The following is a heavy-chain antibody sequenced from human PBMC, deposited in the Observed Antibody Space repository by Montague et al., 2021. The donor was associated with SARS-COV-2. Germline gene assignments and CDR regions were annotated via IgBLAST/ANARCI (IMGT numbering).Heavy chain of an antibody. CDR2: IYYSGST. CDR1: GGSINSYY. Sequence: SETLSLTCAVSGGSINSYYWSWIRQPPGKGLEWIGYIYYSGSTIYNPYLKSRVTISIDTSKNQFSLKLNSVTAADTAVSYCAGRPTPSYSSGWYLFYYAMDVWGQGTTVTVSS. J-gene: IGHJ6*02. D-gene: IGHD6-19*01. CDR3: AGRPTPSYSSGWYLFYYAMDV. V-gene: IGHV4-59*01.